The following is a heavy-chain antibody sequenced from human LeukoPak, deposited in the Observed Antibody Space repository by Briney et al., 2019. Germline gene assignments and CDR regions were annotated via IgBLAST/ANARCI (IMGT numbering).Heavy chain of an antibody. D-gene: IGHD3-3*01. CDR1: GFTVSSNY. Sequence: GGSLRLSCAASGFTVSSNYMSWVRQAPGKGLEWVSAISGSGGSTYYADSVKGRFTISRDNSKNTLYLQMNSLRAEDTAVYYCVGTFTVFGVVATIAWGQGTLVTVSS. CDR2: ISGSGGST. CDR3: VGTFTVFGVVATIA. J-gene: IGHJ4*02. V-gene: IGHV3-23*01.